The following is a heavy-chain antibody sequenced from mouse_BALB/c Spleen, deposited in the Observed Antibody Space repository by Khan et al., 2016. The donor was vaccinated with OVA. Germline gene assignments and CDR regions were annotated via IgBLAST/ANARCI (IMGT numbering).Heavy chain of an antibody. J-gene: IGHJ3*01. CDR3: SRSPTWFAY. CDR1: GYTFTDYG. V-gene: IGHV9-3-1*01. CDR2: INTYIGEP. Sequence: QIQLVQSGPELKKPGETVKISCKTSGYTFTDYGMNWVKQAPGKGLKWMGYINTYIGEPTYADDFKGRFAFSLETSARTAYLQINNLKNEETATYFCSRSPTWFAYWGQGTLVTVSA.